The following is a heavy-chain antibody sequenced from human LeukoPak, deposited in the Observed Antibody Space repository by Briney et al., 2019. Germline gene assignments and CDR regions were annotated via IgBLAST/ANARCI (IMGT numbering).Heavy chain of an antibody. CDR3: TKLWLQGGCFDP. D-gene: IGHD5-24*01. V-gene: IGHV4-59*08. CDR2: IYYSGST. CDR1: GGSISSYY. Sequence: SETLSLTCTVSGGSISSYYWSWIRQPPGKGLEWIGYIYYSGSTNYNPSLKSRVTISVDTSKNQFSLKLSSVTATDTAVYYCTKLWLQGGCFDPWGQGTLVTVFS. J-gene: IGHJ5*02.